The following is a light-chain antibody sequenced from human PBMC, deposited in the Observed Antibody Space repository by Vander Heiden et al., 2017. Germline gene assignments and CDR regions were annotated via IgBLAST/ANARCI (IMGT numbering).Light chain of an antibody. CDR1: SSDVGGYNY. J-gene: IGLJ3*02. CDR3: SSYTSSSTLNWV. Sequence: QSALPQPASVSGSPGQSSTISCTGTSSDVGGYNYVSWYNQHPGKVPKLMIYEVRNRPSGVANRFSGSKSGNTASLTISGLQAEDEADYYCSSYTSSSTLNWVFGGGTKLTVL. CDR2: EVR. V-gene: IGLV2-14*01.